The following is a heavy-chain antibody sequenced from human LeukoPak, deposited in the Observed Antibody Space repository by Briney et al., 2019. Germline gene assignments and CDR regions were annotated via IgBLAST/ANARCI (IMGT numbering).Heavy chain of an antibody. V-gene: IGHV4-31*03. CDR1: GGSISSGGYY. J-gene: IGHJ5*02. CDR3: ARRAPYSSSSGVWFDP. CDR2: IYYSGST. D-gene: IGHD6-6*01. Sequence: PSQTLSLTCTVSGGSISSGGYYWSWIRQHPGKGLEWIGYIYYSGSTNYNPSLKSRVTISVDTSKNQFSLKLSSVTAADTAVYYCARRAPYSSSSGVWFDPWGQGTLVTVSS.